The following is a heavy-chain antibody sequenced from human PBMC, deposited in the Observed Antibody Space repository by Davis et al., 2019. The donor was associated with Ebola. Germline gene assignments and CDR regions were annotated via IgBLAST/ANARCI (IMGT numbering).Heavy chain of an antibody. CDR2: IYPGDSDT. Sequence: PGGSLRLSCKGSGYTFTSYWIGWVRQMPGKGLEWMGIIYPGDSDTRYSPSFQGQDTISADKSISTAYLQWSSLKASDTAMYYCERVLDPHLSWFEPGGKGTLVTVTS. J-gene: IGHJ5*02. V-gene: IGHV5-51*01. CDR1: GYTFTSYW. D-gene: IGHD2-8*02. CDR3: ERVLDPHLSWFEP.